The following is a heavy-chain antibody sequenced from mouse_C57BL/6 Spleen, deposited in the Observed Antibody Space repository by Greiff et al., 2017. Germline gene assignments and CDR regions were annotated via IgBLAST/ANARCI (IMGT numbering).Heavy chain of an antibody. CDR1: GYAFSSSW. D-gene: IGHD2-4*01. V-gene: IGHV1-82*01. CDR2: IYPGDGDT. Sequence: VKLMESGPELVKPGASVKISCKASGYAFSSSWMNWVKQRPGKGLEWIGRIYPGDGDTNYNGKFKGKATLTADKSSSTAYMQLSSLTSEDSAVYFCAVSTMITRYFDYWGQGTTLTVSS. CDR3: AVSTMITRYFDY. J-gene: IGHJ2*01.